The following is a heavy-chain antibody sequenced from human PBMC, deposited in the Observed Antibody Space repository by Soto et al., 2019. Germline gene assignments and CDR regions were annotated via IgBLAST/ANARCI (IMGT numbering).Heavy chain of an antibody. CDR3: AKEYGSTWIDH. J-gene: IGHJ4*01. Sequence: QVELVESGGGVVQPGRSLRLSCAASGFTFSTYGMHWVRQAPGKGLEWVAAMSYDGTKEYYVDSVKGRFTISRDKSRNTLILQLNSLRAEDTAVYYCAKEYGSTWIDHWGQGTLVTVSS. D-gene: IGHD6-13*01. V-gene: IGHV3-30*18. CDR1: GFTFSTYG. CDR2: MSYDGTKE.